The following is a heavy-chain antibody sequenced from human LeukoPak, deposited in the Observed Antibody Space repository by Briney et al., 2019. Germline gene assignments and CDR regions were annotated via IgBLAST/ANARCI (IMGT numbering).Heavy chain of an antibody. D-gene: IGHD6-13*01. V-gene: IGHV3-30*04. CDR3: ARDLKTAAADYYFDD. Sequence: GGSLRLSCAASGFTFYYYAMHWVRQAPGKGLEWVAVISYDGRNKHYADSVKGRFSISRDNSKNTLYLQMNSLRPEDTAVYYCARDLKTAAADYYFDDWGQGTLVTVSS. CDR2: ISYDGRNK. J-gene: IGHJ4*02. CDR1: GFTFYYYA.